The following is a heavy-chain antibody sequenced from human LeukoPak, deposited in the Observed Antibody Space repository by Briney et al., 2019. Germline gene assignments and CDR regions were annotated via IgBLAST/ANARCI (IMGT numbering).Heavy chain of an antibody. Sequence: PSETLSLTCTVSGGSISSYYWSWIRQPPGKGLERIGYIYYSGSTNYNPSLKSRVTISVDTSKNQFSLKLSSVTAADTAVYYCARGQRYCSSTSCYELDYWGQGTLVTVSS. V-gene: IGHV4-59*01. CDR1: GGSISSYY. CDR3: ARGQRYCSSTSCYELDY. CDR2: IYYSGST. D-gene: IGHD2-2*01. J-gene: IGHJ4*02.